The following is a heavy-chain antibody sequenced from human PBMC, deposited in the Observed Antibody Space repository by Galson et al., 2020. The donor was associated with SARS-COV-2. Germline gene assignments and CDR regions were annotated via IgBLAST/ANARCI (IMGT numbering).Heavy chain of an antibody. CDR1: GYTLTELS. V-gene: IGHV1-24*01. CDR2: FDPEDGET. D-gene: IGHD5-18*01. Sequence: ASVTVSCKVSGYTLTELSMHWVRQAPGKGLEWMGGFDPEDGETIYAQKFQGRVTMTEDTSTDTAYMELSSLRAEDTAVYYCTTEGYSYGPGAVDYGGQGTLVTVSS. J-gene: IGHJ4*02. CDR3: TTEGYSYGPGAVDY.